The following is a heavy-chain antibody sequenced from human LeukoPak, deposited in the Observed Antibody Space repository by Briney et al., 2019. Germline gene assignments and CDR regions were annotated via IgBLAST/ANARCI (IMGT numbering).Heavy chain of an antibody. V-gene: IGHV1-8*01. CDR3: ARVRVRFGVNWFDP. CDR1: GYTLTSYD. J-gene: IGHJ5*02. Sequence: ASVKVSCKASGYTLTSYDINWVRQATGQGLEWMGWMNPNSGNTGYAQKFQGRVTMTRNTSISTAYMELSSLRSEDTAVYYCARVRVRFGVNWFDPWGQGTLVTVSS. CDR2: MNPNSGNT. D-gene: IGHD3-10*01.